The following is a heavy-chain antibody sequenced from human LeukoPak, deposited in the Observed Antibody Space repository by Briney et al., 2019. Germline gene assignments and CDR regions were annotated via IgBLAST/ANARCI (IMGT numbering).Heavy chain of an antibody. J-gene: IGHJ5*02. D-gene: IGHD2-15*01. Sequence: GGSLRLSCAASGFTFSRYSMKWVRQAPGKGLDWVSRIRGISRYIYYADSVKGRFTISRDNAKNSLFLQMNSLRAEDTAVYSCARAIDMRSICSGGRCYSSWFDPWGQGTLVTVSS. CDR2: IRGISRYI. CDR3: ARAIDMRSICSGGRCYSSWFDP. V-gene: IGHV3-21*01. CDR1: GFTFSRYS.